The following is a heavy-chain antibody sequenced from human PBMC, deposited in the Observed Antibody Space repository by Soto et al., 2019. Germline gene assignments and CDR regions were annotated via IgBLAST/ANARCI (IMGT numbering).Heavy chain of an antibody. CDR2: INTVNSDT. D-gene: IGHD3-3*01. CDR1: GYIFTDYA. CDR3: ARETLLYASERSGSSYDL. J-gene: IGHJ5*02. V-gene: IGHV1-3*04. Sequence: QVQLVQSGADVRKPGASIKISCEASGYIFTDYAIHWLRQAPGQRLEWMGWINTVNSDTRFSPKLQGRVSITSATCANTVYMELSRRRSEDTAVYDRARETLLYASERSGSSYDLWGQGTQVTVSS.